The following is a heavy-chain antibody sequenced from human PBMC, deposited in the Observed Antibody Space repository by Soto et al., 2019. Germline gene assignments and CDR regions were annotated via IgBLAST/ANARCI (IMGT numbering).Heavy chain of an antibody. J-gene: IGHJ5*02. Sequence: EVAMLESGGCLVQPGGSLRLSCAASTMSFNTYGVTWVRQAPGKGLEWVSTVTFTGGSTYYADSVKGRFTISRDRSNYTVSLLLNSLRVEDTAIYYCARQRSPEGWFDPWGQGTLVTVSS. CDR2: VTFTGGST. V-gene: IGHV3-23*01. D-gene: IGHD3-10*01. CDR1: TMSFNTYG. CDR3: ARQRSPEGWFDP.